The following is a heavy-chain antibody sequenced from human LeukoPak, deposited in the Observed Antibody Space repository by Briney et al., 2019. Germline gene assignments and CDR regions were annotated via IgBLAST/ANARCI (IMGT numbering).Heavy chain of an antibody. Sequence: GGSLRLSCAASGFTFSSFWLSWVRQAPGKGLEWVANIKHDGSEKNYVDSVKGRFTSSRDNAKNSLYLQMNSLRAEDTAVYYCARFHGSFDYWGQGTLVTVSS. CDR1: GFTFSSFW. CDR3: ARFHGSFDY. J-gene: IGHJ4*02. CDR2: IKHDGSEK. V-gene: IGHV3-7*01. D-gene: IGHD1-26*01.